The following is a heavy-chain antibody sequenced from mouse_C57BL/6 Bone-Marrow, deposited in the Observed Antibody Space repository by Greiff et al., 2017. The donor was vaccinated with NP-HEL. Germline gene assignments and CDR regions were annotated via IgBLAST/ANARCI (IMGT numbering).Heavy chain of an antibody. CDR2: IYPGSGNT. J-gene: IGHJ1*03. V-gene: IGHV1-66*01. CDR3: AREGNYYGSSYGYFDV. Sequence: QVQLQQSGPELVKPGASVKISCKASGYSFTSYYIHWVKQRPGQGLEWIGWIYPGSGNTKYNEKFKGKATLTADTSSSTAYMQLSSLTSEDSAVYYGAREGNYYGSSYGYFDVWGTGTTVTVSS. CDR1: GYSFTSYY. D-gene: IGHD1-1*01.